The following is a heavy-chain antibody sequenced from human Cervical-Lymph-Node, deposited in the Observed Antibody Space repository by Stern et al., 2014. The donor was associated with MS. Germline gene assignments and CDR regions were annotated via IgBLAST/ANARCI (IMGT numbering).Heavy chain of an antibody. Sequence: QVQLVQSGAEVKKPGSSVNVSCTASGDTFSTHAISWVRQAPGQGLERMGRIIPILDTTDYAHKIQGRATLDATASTRPAHTELSSLTPDDTAVYYCAREKSDCSGGSCFSSLDYWGQGTLVTVSS. V-gene: IGHV1-69*11. J-gene: IGHJ4*02. D-gene: IGHD2-15*01. CDR1: GDTFSTHA. CDR3: AREKSDCSGGSCFSSLDY. CDR2: IIPILDTT.